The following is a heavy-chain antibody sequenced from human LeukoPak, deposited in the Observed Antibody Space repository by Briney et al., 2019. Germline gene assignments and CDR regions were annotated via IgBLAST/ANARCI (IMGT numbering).Heavy chain of an antibody. Sequence: GESQKISCKGSGYTFTNYWIGWARQMPGKGLEWMGIIYPGDSDTKYNTSFQGQVTISADRSITTAYLQWSSLKASDSAIYYCARLIGGPARPGFDYWGQGTLVTVSS. CDR1: GYTFTNYW. CDR2: IYPGDSDT. V-gene: IGHV5-51*01. D-gene: IGHD6-6*01. CDR3: ARLIGGPARPGFDY. J-gene: IGHJ4*02.